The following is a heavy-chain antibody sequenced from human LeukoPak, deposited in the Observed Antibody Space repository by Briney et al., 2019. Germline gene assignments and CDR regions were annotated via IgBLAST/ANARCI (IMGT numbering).Heavy chain of an antibody. Sequence: GGSLQISCKGSGSSFTSYWIGWVRQLPGKGLEWMGIIYPGDSDTRYSPSFQGQVTISADKSISTAYLQWSSLKASDAAMYYCARHRPDYGEYGYWGQGTLVTVSS. CDR3: ARHRPDYGEYGY. V-gene: IGHV5-51*01. D-gene: IGHD4-17*01. CDR1: GSSFTSYW. J-gene: IGHJ4*02. CDR2: IYPGDSDT.